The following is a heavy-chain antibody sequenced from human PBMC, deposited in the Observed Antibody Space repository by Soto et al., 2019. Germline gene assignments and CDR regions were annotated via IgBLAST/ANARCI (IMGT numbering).Heavy chain of an antibody. J-gene: IGHJ6*02. V-gene: IGHV5-10-1*01. CDR2: IDPSDSYT. CDR3: ARLSYYNYGMDV. CDR1: GNSFTSHW. Sequence: GESLKISCKGSGNSFTSHWISRVRQMPGKGLEWMGRIDPSDSYTNYSPSFQGHVTISVDKSITTAYLQWSSLKASDTAMYYCARLSYYNYGMDVWGQGTTVTVSS.